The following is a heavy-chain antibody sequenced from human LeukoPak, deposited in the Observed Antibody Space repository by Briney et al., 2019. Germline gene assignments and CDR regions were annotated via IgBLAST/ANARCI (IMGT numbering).Heavy chain of an antibody. J-gene: IGHJ6*02. D-gene: IGHD1-20*01. CDR2: INHSGST. CDR1: GGSISSYY. Sequence: SETLSLTCTVSGGSISSYYWSWIRQPPGKGLEWIGEINHSGSTNYNPSLKSRVTISVDTSKNQFSLKLSSVTAADTAVYYCARYNWNYYYGMDVWGQGTTVTVSS. V-gene: IGHV4-34*01. CDR3: ARYNWNYYYGMDV.